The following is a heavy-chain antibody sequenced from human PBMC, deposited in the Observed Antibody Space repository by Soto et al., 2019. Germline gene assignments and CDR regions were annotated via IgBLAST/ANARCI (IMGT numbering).Heavy chain of an antibody. D-gene: IGHD2-2*01. Sequence: EVQLLESGGGLVQPGGSLRLSCAASGFTFGSYAMSWVRQAPGKGLEWVSAISGSGGSTFYAESVKGRFTISRNNSKNTLSLQMNSLRAEDTAVYYCAKSRVVLVPVAYTGLDPWGQGTLVTVSS. J-gene: IGHJ5*02. CDR2: ISGSGGST. V-gene: IGHV3-23*01. CDR1: GFTFGSYA. CDR3: AKSRVVLVPVAYTGLDP.